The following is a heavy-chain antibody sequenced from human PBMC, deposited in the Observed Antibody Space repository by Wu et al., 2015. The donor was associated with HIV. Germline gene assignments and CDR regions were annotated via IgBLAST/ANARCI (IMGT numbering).Heavy chain of an antibody. CDR2: ISAYDGNT. V-gene: IGHV1-18*01. Sequence: QVQLEQSGGEVKKPGASVRVSCKASGYSFSDYGITWVRQAPGQGLEWMGWISAYDGNTNYAQKFQGRVTMTTDTSTSTAYMELRSLRYDDTAVYYCVRDQQWPTEYYHYYVWTSGAKGPRSPSP. CDR3: VRDQQWPTEYYHYYVWTS. CDR1: GYSFSDYG. J-gene: IGHJ6*02. D-gene: IGHD6-19*01.